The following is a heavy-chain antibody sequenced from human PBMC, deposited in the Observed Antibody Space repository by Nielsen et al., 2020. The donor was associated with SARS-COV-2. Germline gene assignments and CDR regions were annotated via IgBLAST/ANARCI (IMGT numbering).Heavy chain of an antibody. J-gene: IGHJ4*02. CDR1: GGSISSGGYY. CDR3: ARLPDWGSVSMYYFDY. CDR2: IYYSGST. D-gene: IGHD7-27*01. Sequence: SETLSLTCTVSGGSISSGGYYWSWIRQHPGKGLEWIGYIYYSGSTYYNPSLKSRVTISVDTSKNQFSLKLSSVTAADTAVYYCARLPDWGSVSMYYFDYWGQGTLVTVSS. V-gene: IGHV4-31*03.